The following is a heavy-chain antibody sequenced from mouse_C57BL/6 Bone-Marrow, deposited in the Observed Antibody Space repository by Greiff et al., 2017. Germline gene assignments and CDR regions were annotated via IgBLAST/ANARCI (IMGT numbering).Heavy chain of an antibody. D-gene: IGHD1-1*01. CDR2: IYPRDGST. Sequence: VMLVESDAELVKPGASVTISCKVSGYTFTDHTIHWMKQRPEQGLEWIGYIYPRDGSTKYNEKFKGKATLTADKSSSTAYMQLNSLTSQDSAVYFCARWGDYDYAMDYWGQGTSVTVSS. V-gene: IGHV1-78*01. CDR1: GYTFTDHT. CDR3: ARWGDYDYAMDY. J-gene: IGHJ4*01.